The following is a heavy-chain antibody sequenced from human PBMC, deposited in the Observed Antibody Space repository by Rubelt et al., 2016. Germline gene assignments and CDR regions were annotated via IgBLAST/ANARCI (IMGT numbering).Heavy chain of an antibody. V-gene: IGHV1-69*13. CDR2: IIPIFGTA. CDR1: GGTFSSYA. CDR3: AREQQLVGGWFDP. J-gene: IGHJ5*02. D-gene: IGHD6-13*01. Sequence: QVQLVQSGAEVKKPGSSVKVSCKASGGTFSSYAISWVRQAPGQGLEWMGGIIPIFGTANYAQKFQGRVTLTADEATSPAYMELSSLRSEDTAVYYCAREQQLVGGWFDPWGQGTLVTVSS.